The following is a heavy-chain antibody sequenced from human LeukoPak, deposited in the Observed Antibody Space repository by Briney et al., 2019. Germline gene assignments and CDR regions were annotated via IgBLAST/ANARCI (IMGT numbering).Heavy chain of an antibody. CDR3: AGSDYSIP. CDR2: IYHSGST. CDR1: GYSISSGYY. Sequence: PSETPSLTCAVSGYSISSGYYWGWIRQPPGKGLEWIGSIYHSGSTYYNPSLKSRVTISVGTSKNQFSLKLSSVTAADTAVYHCAGSDYSIPWGQGTLVTVSS. J-gene: IGHJ4*02. V-gene: IGHV4-38-2*01. D-gene: IGHD4-11*01.